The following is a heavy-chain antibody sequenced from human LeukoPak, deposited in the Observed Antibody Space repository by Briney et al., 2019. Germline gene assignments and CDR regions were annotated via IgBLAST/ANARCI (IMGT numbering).Heavy chain of an antibody. CDR2: ISSSSSYI. D-gene: IGHD3-22*01. CDR3: ARDSIPYDSSGYYFDY. J-gene: IGHJ4*02. CDR1: GFTFSSYS. V-gene: IGHV3-21*01. Sequence: PGGSLRLSCAASGFTFSSYSMNWVRQAPGKGLEWVSSISSSSSYIYYADSVKGRFTISRDNAKNSLYLQMNSLRAEDTAVYYCARDSIPYDSSGYYFDYWGQGTPVTVSS.